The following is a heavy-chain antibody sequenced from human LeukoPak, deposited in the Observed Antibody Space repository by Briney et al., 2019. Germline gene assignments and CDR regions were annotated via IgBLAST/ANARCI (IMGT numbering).Heavy chain of an antibody. J-gene: IGHJ5*02. CDR1: GYTFTSYG. Sequence: ASVKVSCKASGYTFTSYGISWVRQAPGQGLEWMGWISAYNGNTNYAQKLQGRVTMTTDTSTSTAYMELRSLRSGDTAVYYCARDPKKSIAARKFDPWGQGTLVTVSS. CDR2: ISAYNGNT. V-gene: IGHV1-18*01. CDR3: ARDPKKSIAARKFDP. D-gene: IGHD6-6*01.